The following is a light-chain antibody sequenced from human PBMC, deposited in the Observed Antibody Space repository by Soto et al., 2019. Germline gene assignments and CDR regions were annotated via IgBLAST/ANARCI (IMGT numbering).Light chain of an antibody. CDR2: GAS. J-gene: IGKJ5*01. Sequence: EIVLTQSPATVSLSPWERATLSCMASQSFGLYLAWYQQKPGQAPMLLIYGASSRATGIPDRFSGSGSGTDFTLTISSLEPEDFAVYYCQQRSNWPITFGQGTRLEI. CDR3: QQRSNWPIT. V-gene: IGKV3-11*01. CDR1: QSFGLY.